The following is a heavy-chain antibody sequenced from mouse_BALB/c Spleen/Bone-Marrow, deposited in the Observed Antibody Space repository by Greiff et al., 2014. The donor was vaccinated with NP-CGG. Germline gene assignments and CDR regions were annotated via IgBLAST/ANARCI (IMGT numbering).Heavy chain of an antibody. Sequence: VMLVESGAELVRPGSSVKISCKTSGYAFSFYWMNWVKQRPGQGLEWIGQIYPGDGDTNYNGKFKGKATLTADTSSGTAYMQLSSLTSEDSAVYFCARAGLYTDYWGQGTSLTVSS. CDR1: GYAFSFYW. CDR3: ARAGLYTDY. CDR2: IYPGDGDT. J-gene: IGHJ2*02. D-gene: IGHD1-1*01. V-gene: IGHV1-80*01.